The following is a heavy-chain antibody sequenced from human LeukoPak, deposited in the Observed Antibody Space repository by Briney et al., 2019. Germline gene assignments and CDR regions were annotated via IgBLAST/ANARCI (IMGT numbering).Heavy chain of an antibody. CDR2: ISYDGSNK. Sequence: GRSLRLSCAASGFTFSSYGMHWVRQAPGKGLEWVAVISYDGSNKYYADSVKGRFTISRDNSKNTLYLQMNSLRAEDTAVYYCAKVAILGYYDSSGYYAEYFQHWGRAPWSPSPQ. D-gene: IGHD3-22*01. J-gene: IGHJ1*01. CDR3: AKVAILGYYDSSGYYAEYFQH. CDR1: GFTFSSYG. V-gene: IGHV3-30*18.